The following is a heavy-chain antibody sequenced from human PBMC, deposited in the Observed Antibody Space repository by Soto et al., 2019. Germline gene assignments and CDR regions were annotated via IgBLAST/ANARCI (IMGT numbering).Heavy chain of an antibody. D-gene: IGHD3-10*01. Sequence: QVQLVESGGGVVQPGRSLRLSCAASGFTFSNYGMHWVRQAPGKGLEWVAVILNDGSNRYHADSVKDRFTISRDNSNNTLYLQMNSLRAEDTAVYYCARDDEYSGNGMDVGGQWTTVTVS. V-gene: IGHV3-33*01. CDR3: ARDDEYSGNGMDV. J-gene: IGHJ6*02. CDR2: ILNDGSNR. CDR1: GFTFSNYG.